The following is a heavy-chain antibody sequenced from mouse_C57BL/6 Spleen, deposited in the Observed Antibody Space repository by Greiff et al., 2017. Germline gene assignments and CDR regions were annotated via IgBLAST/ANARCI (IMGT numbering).Heavy chain of an antibody. J-gene: IGHJ4*01. CDR3: ANLKDY. Sequence: VQLKQSGPDLVKPGASVKISCKASGYSFTGYYMNWVKQSPEKSLEWIGEINPSTGGTTYNQKFKAKATLTVDKSSSTAYMQLKSLTSEDSAVYYCANLKDYWGQGTSVTVSS. CDR1: GYSFTGYY. CDR2: INPSTGGT. V-gene: IGHV1-42*01.